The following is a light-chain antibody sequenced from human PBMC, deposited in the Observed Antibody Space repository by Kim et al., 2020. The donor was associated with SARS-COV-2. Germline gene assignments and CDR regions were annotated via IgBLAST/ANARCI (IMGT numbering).Light chain of an antibody. J-gene: IGKJ4*01. CDR2: DVS. Sequence: SAAVGYRVTITCQASQDIFNYLNWYPQKPGKAPKLLIYDVSNLETGVPTRFSGSGSGTYFTLTISSLQPEDIATYYCQQYDTLITFGGGTKVDIK. CDR3: QQYDTLIT. CDR1: QDIFNY. V-gene: IGKV1-33*01.